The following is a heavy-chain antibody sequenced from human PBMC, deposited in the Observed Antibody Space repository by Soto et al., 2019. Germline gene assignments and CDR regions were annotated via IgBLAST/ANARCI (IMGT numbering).Heavy chain of an antibody. CDR2: IYYSGST. CDR3: ARQFGGGSVKNHGMDV. D-gene: IGHD2-15*01. Sequence: SETLSLTCTVSGGSISSSSYYWGWIRQPPGKGLEWIGSIYYSGSTYYNPSLKSRVTISVDTSKNQFSLKLSSVTAADTAVYYCARQFGGGSVKNHGMDVWGQGTTVTVSS. J-gene: IGHJ6*02. CDR1: GGSISSSSYY. V-gene: IGHV4-39*01.